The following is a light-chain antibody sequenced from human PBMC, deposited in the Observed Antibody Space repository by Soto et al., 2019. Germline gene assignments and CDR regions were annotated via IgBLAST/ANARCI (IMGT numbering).Light chain of an antibody. CDR1: NSDVGGYNY. CDR3: SSYTSSSTRV. Sequence: QSVLTQPASVSGSPGQSITISCTGTNSDVGGYNYVSWYQQHPGKAPKLMIYEVSNRPSGVSTRFSGSKSGNTAPLTISGLQAEDQADYYCSSYTSSSTRVFGTGIKVAVL. J-gene: IGLJ1*01. CDR2: EVS. V-gene: IGLV2-14*01.